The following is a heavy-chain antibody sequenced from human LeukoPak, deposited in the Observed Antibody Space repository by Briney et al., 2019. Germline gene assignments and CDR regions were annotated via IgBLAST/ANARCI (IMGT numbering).Heavy chain of an antibody. J-gene: IGHJ4*02. CDR3: ARVKHYYDSSGYLDY. CDR2: IYYSGST. V-gene: IGHV4-59*11. Sequence: SETLSLTCTVSGGSISSHYWSWIRQPPGKGLEWIGYIYYSGSTNYNPSLKSRVTIPVDTSKNQFSLKLSSVTAADAAVYYCARVKHYYDSSGYLDYWGQGTLVTVSS. CDR1: GGSISSHY. D-gene: IGHD3-22*01.